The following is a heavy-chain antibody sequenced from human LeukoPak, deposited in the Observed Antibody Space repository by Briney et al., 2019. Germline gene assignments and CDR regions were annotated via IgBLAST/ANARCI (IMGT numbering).Heavy chain of an antibody. CDR2: IYASGST. CDR1: GGSINSGSYY. Sequence: SETLSLTCTVSGGSINSGSYYWNWIRQPAGKGLEWIGRIYASGSTNYNPSLKSRVTISVDTSKNQFSLKLSSVTAADTAVYYCARHQKYLQRPFDKWGQGTLVAVSS. V-gene: IGHV4-61*02. J-gene: IGHJ4*02. CDR3: ARHQKYLQRPFDK. D-gene: IGHD1-1*01.